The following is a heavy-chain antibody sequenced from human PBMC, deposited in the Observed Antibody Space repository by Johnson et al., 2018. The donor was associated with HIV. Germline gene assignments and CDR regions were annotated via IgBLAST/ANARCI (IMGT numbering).Heavy chain of an antibody. CDR1: GFMFNNYA. CDR3: ARAYSYISGYYPHAFHV. D-gene: IGHD3-22*01. CDR2: ISGSGGST. J-gene: IGHJ3*01. V-gene: IGHV3-23*04. Sequence: VQLVESGGALVQRGGSLRLSCAASGFMFNNYAMGWVRQAPGKGLEWVAGISGSGGSTYYADSLKGRFTISRYKSENTVYLQMNRLRAEDTAVYFCARAYSYISGYYPHAFHVCGQGTVVIVSS.